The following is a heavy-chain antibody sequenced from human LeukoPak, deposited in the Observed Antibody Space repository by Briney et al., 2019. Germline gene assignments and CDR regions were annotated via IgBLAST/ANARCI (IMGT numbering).Heavy chain of an antibody. CDR3: ARDRVPYSSSSQNWLDP. J-gene: IGHJ5*02. D-gene: IGHD6-6*01. CDR1: GYTFTSYG. Sequence: ASVKVSCKASGYTFTSYGISWVRQAPGQGLEWMGWISAYNGNTNYAQKLQGRVTMTTDTSTSTAYMELRSLRSDDTAVYYCARDRVPYSSSSQNWLDPWGQGTLVTVSS. V-gene: IGHV1-18*01. CDR2: ISAYNGNT.